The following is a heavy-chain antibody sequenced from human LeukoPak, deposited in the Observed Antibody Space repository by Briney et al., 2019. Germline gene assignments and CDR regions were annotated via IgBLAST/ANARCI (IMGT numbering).Heavy chain of an antibody. V-gene: IGHV3-53*01. Sequence: GGSLRLSCAASGFTVSSNYMSWVRQAPGKGLEWVSVIYSGGSTYYAGSVKGRFTISRDNSKNTLYLQMNSLRAEDTAVYYCAKDALEAAADPNWFDPWGQGTLVTVSS. CDR2: IYSGGST. CDR1: GFTVSSNY. D-gene: IGHD6-13*01. CDR3: AKDALEAAADPNWFDP. J-gene: IGHJ5*02.